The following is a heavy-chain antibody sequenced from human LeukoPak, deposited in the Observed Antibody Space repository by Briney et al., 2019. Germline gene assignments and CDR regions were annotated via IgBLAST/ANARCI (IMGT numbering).Heavy chain of an antibody. V-gene: IGHV3-7*01. CDR3: ARSYSSSWYHY. CDR1: GFTFSSYW. CDR2: IKQDGSEK. Sequence: GXXLRLSCAASGFTFSSYWMSWVRQAPGKGLEWVANIKQDGSEKYYVDSVKGRFTISRDNAKNSLYLQMNSLRAEDTAVYYCARSYSSSWYHYWGQGTLVTVSS. D-gene: IGHD6-13*01. J-gene: IGHJ4*02.